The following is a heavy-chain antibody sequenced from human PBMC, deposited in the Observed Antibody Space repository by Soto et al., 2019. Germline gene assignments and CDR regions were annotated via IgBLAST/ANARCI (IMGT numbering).Heavy chain of an antibody. CDR3: AKDLRDYSRDYYGMDV. J-gene: IGHJ6*02. CDR1: GFTFSSYS. D-gene: IGHD4-4*01. Sequence: GGSLRLSCAASGFTFSSYSMNWVRQAPGKGLEWVSSISSVSSYIYFADSVKGRFTISRDNAKNSLYLQMNSLRTEDTALYYCAKDLRDYSRDYYGMDVWGQGTTVTVSS. CDR2: ISSVSSYI. V-gene: IGHV3-21*04.